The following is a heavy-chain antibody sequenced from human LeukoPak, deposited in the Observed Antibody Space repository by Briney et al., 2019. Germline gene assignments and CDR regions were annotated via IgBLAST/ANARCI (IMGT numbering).Heavy chain of an antibody. Sequence: SETLSLTCIGSGGSISSYYWRWIRQPPGKGREGIGYIYYSGSTNYNPSLKSRVTISVDTPKNQCSLKLSSVTAADAAVYYCARGPPMVVTPFDCWGQGTLVTVSS. D-gene: IGHD4-23*01. CDR3: ARGPPMVVTPFDC. CDR1: GGSISSYY. CDR2: IYYSGST. J-gene: IGHJ4*02. V-gene: IGHV4-59*01.